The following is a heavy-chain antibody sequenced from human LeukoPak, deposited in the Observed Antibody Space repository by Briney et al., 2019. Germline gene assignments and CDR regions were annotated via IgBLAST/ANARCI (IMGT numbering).Heavy chain of an antibody. CDR2: FDPEDGET. CDR3: ATVDVLRYFDWLTFGQRATNWFGP. D-gene: IGHD3-9*01. CDR1: GYTLTDLS. J-gene: IGHJ5*02. Sequence: VASVKVSCKVSGYTLTDLSMHWVRQAPGKGLDWMGGFDPEDGETIYAQKFQGRVTMTGDTSTDTAYMELSSLRSEDTAVYYCATVDVLRYFDWLTFGQRATNWFGPWGQGILVTVSS. V-gene: IGHV1-24*01.